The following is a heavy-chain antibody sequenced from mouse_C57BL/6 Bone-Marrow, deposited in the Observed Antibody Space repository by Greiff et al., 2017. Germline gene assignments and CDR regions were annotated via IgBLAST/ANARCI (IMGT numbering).Heavy chain of an antibody. CDR2: INPGSGGT. J-gene: IGHJ4*01. Sequence: QVQLQQSGAELMTPGASVKLSCKATGYTFPGYWIEWVKQRPGQGLEWIGVINPGSGGTNYNEKFKGKATLTADKSSSTAYMQLSSLTSEDSAVYFCAAMDYWGQGTSVTVSS. CDR1: GYTFPGYW. CDR3: AAMDY. V-gene: IGHV1-54*01.